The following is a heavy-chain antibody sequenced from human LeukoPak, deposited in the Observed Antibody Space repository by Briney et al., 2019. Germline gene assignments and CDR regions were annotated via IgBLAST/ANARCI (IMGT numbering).Heavy chain of an antibody. J-gene: IGHJ4*02. CDR3: ARVKKLMPELEF. CDR2: INPNSGAT. Sequence: ASVKVSCKSSGYTFTDYFIHWVRQAPGQGLEWMGGINPNSGATKYAQKFQGRVSMTRDTSINTAYMDLTNLRSDDTAIFYCARVKKLMPELEFWGQGTLVTVSS. V-gene: IGHV1-2*02. D-gene: IGHD2-2*01. CDR1: GYTFTDYF.